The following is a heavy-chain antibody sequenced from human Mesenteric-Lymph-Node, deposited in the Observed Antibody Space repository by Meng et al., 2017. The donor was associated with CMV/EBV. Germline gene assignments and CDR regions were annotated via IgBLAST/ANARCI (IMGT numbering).Heavy chain of an antibody. Sequence: ISSGYSSWSWIRQPPGKGLEWIGYIYYSGNAYYNPSLKSRLTMSVDTSANQFSLRLSSVTAADTAVYFCARVNYDFWSGYYFRWFDPWGQGTLVTVSS. CDR1: ISSGYSS. V-gene: IGHV4-30-4*08. CDR2: IYYSGNA. D-gene: IGHD3-3*01. J-gene: IGHJ5*01. CDR3: ARVNYDFWSGYYFRWFDP.